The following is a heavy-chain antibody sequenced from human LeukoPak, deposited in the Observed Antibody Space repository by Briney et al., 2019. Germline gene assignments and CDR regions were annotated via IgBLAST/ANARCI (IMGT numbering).Heavy chain of an antibody. Sequence: ASVKVSCKASEYTFTSYYMHWVRQAPGQGLEWMGIINPSGASTNYAQKFQGRVTMTRDTSTSTVYMEPSSLRSEDTAVYYCATRNAMDYDFWSGPTDYWGQGTLVTVSS. CDR2: INPSGAST. J-gene: IGHJ4*02. CDR1: EYTFTSYY. CDR3: ATRNAMDYDFWSGPTDY. V-gene: IGHV1-46*01. D-gene: IGHD3-3*01.